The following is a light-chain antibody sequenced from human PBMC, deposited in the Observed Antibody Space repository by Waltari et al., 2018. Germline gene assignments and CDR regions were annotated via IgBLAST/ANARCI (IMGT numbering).Light chain of an antibody. CDR1: SGHIGNYKF. Sequence: QSALTQPASVSGSPGQAFTISCTGTSGHIGNYKFVYWYQQEPGRAPKLIVYDVSQRPSGVSNRFSGSKSGNTASLTISGLQAEDEADYYCSSYTTTSSWVFGGGTKLTVL. V-gene: IGLV2-14*01. J-gene: IGLJ3*02. CDR2: DVS. CDR3: SSYTTTSSWV.